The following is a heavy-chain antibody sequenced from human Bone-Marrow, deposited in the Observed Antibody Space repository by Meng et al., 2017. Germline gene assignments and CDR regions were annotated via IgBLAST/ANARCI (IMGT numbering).Heavy chain of an antibody. Sequence: SETLSLTCTVPGGSISSSSYYWGWIRQPPGEGLEWFGSIYYSGSTFYNPSLKSRVTISADTSTNQFSLKLTSVTAADTAVYFCATRPEDSSSQEWFLSECLQHWGQGTLVTVSS. J-gene: IGHJ1*01. CDR1: GGSISSSSYY. D-gene: IGHD6-13*01. CDR2: IYYSGST. CDR3: ATRPEDSSSQEWFLSECLQH. V-gene: IGHV4-39*07.